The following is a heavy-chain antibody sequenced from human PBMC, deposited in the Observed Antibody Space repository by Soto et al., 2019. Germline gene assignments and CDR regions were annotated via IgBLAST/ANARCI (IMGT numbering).Heavy chain of an antibody. Sequence: GGSLRLSCAASGFTFNNYAMGWVRQAPGKGLEWVSAITDSSDDTYYIDSVKGRFTISRDNSKSTLYLQMNSLRAEDTAIYYCAKLGSSSWSPHYYFDYWGQGTLVTVSS. CDR3: AKLGSSSWSPHYYFDY. V-gene: IGHV3-23*01. CDR2: ITDSSDDT. CDR1: GFTFNNYA. D-gene: IGHD2-2*01. J-gene: IGHJ4*02.